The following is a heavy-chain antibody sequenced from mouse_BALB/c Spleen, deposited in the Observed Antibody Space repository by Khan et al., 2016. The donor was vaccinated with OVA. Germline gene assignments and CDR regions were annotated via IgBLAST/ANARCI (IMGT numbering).Heavy chain of an antibody. CDR1: GYTFTDYA. D-gene: IGHD2-3*01. V-gene: IGHV1S137*01. Sequence: QVRLQQSGPELVRPGVSVKLSCKGSGYTFTDYAMYWVKQSHAKSLEWIGLISTYSGSTNYNQKFKGKVTMTVDKSSSAVSMELDRLTSEDSAISYCARPAYDGYYDYWGQGTTLTVSS. J-gene: IGHJ2*01. CDR3: ARPAYDGYYDY. CDR2: ISTYSGST.